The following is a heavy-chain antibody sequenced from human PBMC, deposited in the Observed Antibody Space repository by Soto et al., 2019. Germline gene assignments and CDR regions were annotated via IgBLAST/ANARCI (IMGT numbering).Heavy chain of an antibody. Sequence: GXSVKVSCTSSGVTFSSYASRLVRQAPGQGLEWMGGIIPIFGTANYAQKFQGRVTITADESTSTAYMELSSLRSEDTAVYYCAGITWDSFDPWGQGTLVTVSS. J-gene: IGHJ5*02. CDR1: GVTFSSYA. D-gene: IGHD1-20*01. V-gene: IGHV1-69*13. CDR2: IIPIFGTA. CDR3: AGITWDSFDP.